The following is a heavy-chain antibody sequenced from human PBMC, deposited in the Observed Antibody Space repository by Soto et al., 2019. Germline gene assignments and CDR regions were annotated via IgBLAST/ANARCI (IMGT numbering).Heavy chain of an antibody. CDR3: ARAAPNYDFWSDYPKWFDP. Sequence: QVQLQESGPGLVKPSETLSLTCTVSGGSISSYYWSWIRQPPGKGLEWIGYIYYTGSTNYSPSFKSRVTISVDTSKNQFSLRLSSVTAADTAVYYCARAAPNYDFWSDYPKWFDPWGQGTLVTVS. J-gene: IGHJ5*02. CDR1: GGSISSYY. D-gene: IGHD3-3*01. V-gene: IGHV4-59*13. CDR2: IYYTGST.